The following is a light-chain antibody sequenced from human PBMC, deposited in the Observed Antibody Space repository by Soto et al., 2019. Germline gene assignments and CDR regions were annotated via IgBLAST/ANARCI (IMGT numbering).Light chain of an antibody. Sequence: EIVLTQSASTLSWSPGERATLSCRASQSVSSYLAWYQQKPGQSPRLLIYDASNRATGIPARFTGSGSGTDFTLTISSLEPEDFAVYYCQQLKTFGQGTKVDIK. CDR1: QSVSSY. V-gene: IGKV3-11*01. CDR2: DAS. J-gene: IGKJ1*01. CDR3: QQLKT.